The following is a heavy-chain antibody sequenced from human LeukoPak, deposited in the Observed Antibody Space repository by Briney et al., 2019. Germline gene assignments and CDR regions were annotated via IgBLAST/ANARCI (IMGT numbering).Heavy chain of an antibody. V-gene: IGHV3-49*04. CDR3: TRGQKDFDY. Sequence: PGGSLRLSCAASGFTFTDFYMSWVRQAPGKGLEWVGFIETKASGGTIVYAASVKGRFTISRDDSKSIAYLQMNSLKTEDTAIYYCTRGQKDFDYWGQGTLVTVSS. CDR2: IETKASGGTI. CDR1: GFTFTDFY. J-gene: IGHJ4*02.